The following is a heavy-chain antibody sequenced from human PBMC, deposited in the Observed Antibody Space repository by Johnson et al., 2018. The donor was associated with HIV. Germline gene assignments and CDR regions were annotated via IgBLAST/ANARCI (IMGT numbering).Heavy chain of an antibody. V-gene: IGHV3-7*03. J-gene: IGHJ3*02. Sequence: EVQLVESGGGLVQPGGSLRLSCAASGFTFSSYWMSWVRQAPGKGLEWVANIKQDGSEKYYVASVKGRFTISRDNAKNSLYLQMNALRAEDTAVYYCAISIPRPGWGDAFDIWGQGTMVTVSS. CDR1: GFTFSSYW. CDR3: AISIPRPGWGDAFDI. CDR2: IKQDGSEK. D-gene: IGHD3-16*01.